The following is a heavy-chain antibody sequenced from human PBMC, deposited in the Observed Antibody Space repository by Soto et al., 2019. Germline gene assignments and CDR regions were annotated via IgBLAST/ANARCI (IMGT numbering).Heavy chain of an antibody. CDR3: AKDGISGRDGYNYQGYYFDY. Sequence: GGSLRLSCAASGFTFSSYAMSWVRQAPGKGLEWVSAISGSGGSTYYADSVKGRFTISRDNSKNTLYLQMNSLRAEDTAVYYCAKDGISGRDGYNYQGYYFDYWGQGTLVTVSS. CDR2: ISGSGGST. D-gene: IGHD5-12*01. V-gene: IGHV3-23*01. CDR1: GFTFSSYA. J-gene: IGHJ4*02.